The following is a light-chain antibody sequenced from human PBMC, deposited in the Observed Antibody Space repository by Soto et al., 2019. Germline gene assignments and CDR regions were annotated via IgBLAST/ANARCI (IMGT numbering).Light chain of an antibody. V-gene: IGKV1-6*01. J-gene: IGKJ2*01. Sequence: AIQMTQSPSSLSASVGDRVTITCRASQGIGNDLGWYQQRPGKAPKLLIYAASSLQSGVPSTFSGSGSGTNFTLTISSLQPEDFATYYCLQHYNFPYTFGQGNQLQIK. CDR2: AAS. CDR1: QGIGND. CDR3: LQHYNFPYT.